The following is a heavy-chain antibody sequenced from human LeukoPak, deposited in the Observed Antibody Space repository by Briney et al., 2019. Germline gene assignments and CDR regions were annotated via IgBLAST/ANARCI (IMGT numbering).Heavy chain of an antibody. Sequence: GGSLRLSCAASGFFFNSYTMTWVRQAPGKGLEWVSSISSNSRYIRYADSLKGRFTISRDNAKNSLFLQMNNLRAADTAVYYGARSEDTRAYDLLTGYSDLWGQGTLVTVHS. J-gene: IGHJ4*02. V-gene: IGHV3-21*01. CDR1: GFFFNSYT. CDR2: ISSNSRYI. D-gene: IGHD3-9*01. CDR3: ARSEDTRAYDLLTGYSDL.